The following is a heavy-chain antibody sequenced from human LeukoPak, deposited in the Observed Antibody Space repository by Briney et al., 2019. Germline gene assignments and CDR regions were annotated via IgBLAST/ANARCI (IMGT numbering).Heavy chain of an antibody. Sequence: SQTLSLTCTVSGGSISSGSYYWSWIRQPAGKGLEWIGRIYTSGSTNYNPSLKSRVTISVDTSKNQFSLKLSSVTAADTAVYYCASISYCGGDCYWDYWGQGTLVTVSS. CDR2: IYTSGST. V-gene: IGHV4-61*02. D-gene: IGHD2-21*01. J-gene: IGHJ4*02. CDR1: GGSISSGSYY. CDR3: ASISYCGGDCYWDY.